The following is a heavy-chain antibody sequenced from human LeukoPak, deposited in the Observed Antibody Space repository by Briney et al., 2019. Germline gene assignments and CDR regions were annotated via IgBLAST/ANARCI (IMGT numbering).Heavy chain of an antibody. CDR1: GFTFSSYE. CDR2: ISTSGTTI. V-gene: IGHV3-48*03. D-gene: IGHD6-13*01. J-gene: IGHJ4*02. Sequence: GGSLRLSCAASGFTFSSYEMNWVRQARGKGLECVSYISTSGTTIYYADSVKGRFTISRDNAKNSLYLQMNSLRAEDTAVYYCARDGSSSYYGGFDYWGQGTLATVSS. CDR3: ARDGSSSYYGGFDY.